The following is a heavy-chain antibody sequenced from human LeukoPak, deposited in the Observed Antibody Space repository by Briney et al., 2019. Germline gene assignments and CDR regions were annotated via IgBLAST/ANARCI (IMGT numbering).Heavy chain of an antibody. CDR2: IYHSGST. CDR3: ARSTYSSGPVDY. J-gene: IGHJ4*02. D-gene: IGHD6-19*01. Sequence: SETLSLTCTVSGDSISSSSYYWGWIRQPPGKGLEWIGTIYHSGSTYYNPSLKSRVTISVDTSKNQFSLKLSSVTAADTAVYYCARSTYSSGPVDYWGQGTLVTVSS. V-gene: IGHV4-39*07. CDR1: GDSISSSSYY.